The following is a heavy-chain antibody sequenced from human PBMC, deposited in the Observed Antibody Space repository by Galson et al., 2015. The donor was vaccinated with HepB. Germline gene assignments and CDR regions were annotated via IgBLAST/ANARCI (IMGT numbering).Heavy chain of an antibody. CDR3: ARVGMSHYYFDY. CDR1: GYTFSDHS. Sequence: QSGAEVKKPGASVKVSCKVSGYTFSDHSITWVRQAPGQGLEWMGWISPYNGNKNLAQNLQGRVTMTTDTSTSTAYMELRSLRSDDTAVYFCARVGMSHYYFDYWGQGTLVTVSS. CDR2: ISPYNGNK. J-gene: IGHJ4*02. D-gene: IGHD1-14*01. V-gene: IGHV1-18*01.